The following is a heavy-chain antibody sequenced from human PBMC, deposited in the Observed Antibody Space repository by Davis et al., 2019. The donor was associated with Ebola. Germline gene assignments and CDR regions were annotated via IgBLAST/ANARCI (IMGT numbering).Heavy chain of an antibody. CDR2: IYYTGNT. D-gene: IGHD4-17*01. Sequence: SETLSLTCIVSGGSFTNTPYYWGWIRQPPGKGLEWIGSIYYTGNTYYNPSLKSRVTISVDTSRTQFSLRLTSVTAADTAVYYCARSVTPLFPLDPWGPGTLVTVSS. V-gene: IGHV4-39*07. CDR1: GGSFTNTPYY. CDR3: ARSVTPLFPLDP. J-gene: IGHJ5*02.